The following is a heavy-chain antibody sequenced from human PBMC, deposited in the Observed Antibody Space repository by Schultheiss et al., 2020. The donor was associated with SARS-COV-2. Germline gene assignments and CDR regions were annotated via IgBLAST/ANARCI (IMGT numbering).Heavy chain of an antibody. D-gene: IGHD4-23*01. CDR3: ARDYGGNSRRFGGLDY. CDR2: IYYSGST. V-gene: IGHV4-31*03. J-gene: IGHJ4*02. Sequence: SQTLSLTCTVSGGSISSGGYYWSWIRQHPGKGLEWIGYIYYSGSTYYNPSLKSRVTILVDTSKNQFSLKLSSVTAADTAVYYCARDYGGNSRRFGGLDYWGQGTLVTVSS. CDR1: GGSISSGGYY.